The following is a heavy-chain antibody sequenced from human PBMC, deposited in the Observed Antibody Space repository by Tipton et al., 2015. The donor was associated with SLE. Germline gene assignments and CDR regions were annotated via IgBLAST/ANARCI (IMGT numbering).Heavy chain of an antibody. CDR3: ARAFDSYYDYIWGSYRHNLFDY. D-gene: IGHD3-16*02. CDR2: ISAYNGNT. Sequence: QSGAEVKKPGASVKVSCKASGYTFTSYGISWVRQAPGQGLEWMGWISAYNGNTNYAQKLQGRVTMTTDTSTTTAYMELRSLRSDDTDVYYCARAFDSYYDYIWGSYRHNLFDYWGQGTLVTVSS. CDR1: GYTFTSYG. V-gene: IGHV1-18*01. J-gene: IGHJ4*02.